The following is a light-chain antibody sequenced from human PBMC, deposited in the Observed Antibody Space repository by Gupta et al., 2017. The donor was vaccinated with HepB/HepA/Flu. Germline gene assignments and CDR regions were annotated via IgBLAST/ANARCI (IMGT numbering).Light chain of an antibody. CDR1: QSVSTS. V-gene: IGKV3-11*01. Sequence: DILLTHSPVTLSLSPGERTTLSCRASQSVSTSFAWYQQKTGKAPRLLIYDVSKRATGIPARFRGSGSGTDFTLTISSLEPEDFAVYYCQQRGSWPLTFGGGTKVEI. CDR3: QQRGSWPLT. CDR2: DVS. J-gene: IGKJ4*01.